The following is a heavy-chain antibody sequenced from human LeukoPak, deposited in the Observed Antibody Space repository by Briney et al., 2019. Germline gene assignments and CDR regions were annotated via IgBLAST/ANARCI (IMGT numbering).Heavy chain of an antibody. CDR2: ITINGDIT. V-gene: IGHV3-64*01. CDR1: GFNFSNYV. CDR3: GGVKGTDDY. J-gene: IGHJ4*02. D-gene: IGHD2-8*02. Sequence: GGSLRLSCAASGFNFSNYVMHWVRQAPGKGLECVSAITINGDITHYANSVKGRFTISRDNSRNTLSLQMGSLRAEDMAIYYCGGVKGTDDYWGRGTLVTVSS.